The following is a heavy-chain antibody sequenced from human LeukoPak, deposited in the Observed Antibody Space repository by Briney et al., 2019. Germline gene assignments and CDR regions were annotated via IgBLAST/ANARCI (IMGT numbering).Heavy chain of an antibody. V-gene: IGHV4-34*01. CDR2: INHSGST. CDR1: GGSFSGYY. Sequence: SETLSLTCAVYGGSFSGYYWSWIRQPPGKGLEWIGEINHSGSTNYNPSLKSRVTISVDTSKDQFSLKLSSVTAADTAVYFCARGDNSGYYYVYWGQGTLVTVSS. CDR3: ARGDNSGYYYVY. D-gene: IGHD3-22*01. J-gene: IGHJ4*02.